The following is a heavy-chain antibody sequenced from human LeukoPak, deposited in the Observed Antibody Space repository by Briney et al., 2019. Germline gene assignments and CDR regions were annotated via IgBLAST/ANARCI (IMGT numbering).Heavy chain of an antibody. CDR2: INPNSGGT. V-gene: IGHV1-2*02. CDR3: ARRVSCSGGSCYYYFDY. J-gene: IGHJ4*02. Sequence: ASVKVSCKASGYTFTGYCMRWVRQAPGQGLEWMGWINPNSGGTNYAQKFQGRVTMTRDTSISTAYMELSRLRSDDTAVYYCARRVSCSGGSCYYYFDYWGQGTLVTVSS. CDR1: GYTFTGYC. D-gene: IGHD2-15*01.